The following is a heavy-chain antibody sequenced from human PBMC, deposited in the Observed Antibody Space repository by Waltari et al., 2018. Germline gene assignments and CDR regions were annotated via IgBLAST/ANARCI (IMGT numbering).Heavy chain of an antibody. V-gene: IGHV3-30*02. Sequence: QVQLVESGGGVVQHGGSLRLSCAASGFAMTSSGVHWVRQAPGKGLGWVTFVRFDGNNAFYADSVTGRFSISRDTSKNTLYLHMNSLRVEDTAVYYCAKDLSYGPDYWGQGTLVTVSS. J-gene: IGHJ4*02. CDR2: VRFDGNNA. CDR3: AKDLSYGPDY. CDR1: GFAMTSSG. D-gene: IGHD3-10*01.